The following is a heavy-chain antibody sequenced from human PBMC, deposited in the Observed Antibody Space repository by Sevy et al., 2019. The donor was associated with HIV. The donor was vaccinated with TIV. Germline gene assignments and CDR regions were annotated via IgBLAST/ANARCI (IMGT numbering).Heavy chain of an antibody. Sequence: GGSLRLSCAAYGFTFSSYAMSWVRQAPGKGLEWVAGVSGSGGSTYYADSVKGRFTISRDNSKKTVYLQMNSLRVEDTAVYYCANSSTMTVTTLGWFDPWGQGTLVTVSS. CDR1: GFTFSSYA. J-gene: IGHJ5*02. D-gene: IGHD4-17*01. V-gene: IGHV3-23*01. CDR2: VSGSGGST. CDR3: ANSSTMTVTTLGWFDP.